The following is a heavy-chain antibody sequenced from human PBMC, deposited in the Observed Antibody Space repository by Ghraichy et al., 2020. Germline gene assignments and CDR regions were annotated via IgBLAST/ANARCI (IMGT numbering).Heavy chain of an antibody. D-gene: IGHD1-26*01. CDR3: ARDQEETAFLGWDYYYGMDV. CDR1: GGSISSYY. V-gene: IGHV4-4*07. J-gene: IGHJ6*02. CDR2: IYTSGST. Sequence: SQTLSLTCTVSGGSISSYYWSWIRQPAGKGLEWIGRIYTSGSTNYNPSLKSRVTMSVDTSKNQFSLKLSSVTAADTAVYYCARDQEETAFLGWDYYYGMDVWGQGTTVTVSS.